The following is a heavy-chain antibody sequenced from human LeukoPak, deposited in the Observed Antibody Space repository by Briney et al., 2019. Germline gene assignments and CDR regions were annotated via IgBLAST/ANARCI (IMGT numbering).Heavy chain of an antibody. J-gene: IGHJ4*02. CDR1: GFTFSSYA. CDR2: ISYDGSNK. CDR3: AREAAYYYDSSGYYLLVNYFDY. Sequence: GGSLRLSCAASGFTFSSYAMHWVRQAPGKGLEWVAVISYDGSNKYYADSVKGRFTISRDNSKNTLYLQMTSLRAEDTAVYYCAREAAYYYDSSGYYLLVNYFDYWGQGTLVTVSS. D-gene: IGHD3-22*01. V-gene: IGHV3-30-3*01.